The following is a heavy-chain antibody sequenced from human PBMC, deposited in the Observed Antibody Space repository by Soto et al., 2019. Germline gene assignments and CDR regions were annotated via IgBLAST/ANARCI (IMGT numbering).Heavy chain of an antibody. CDR1: GGSFSGYY. Sequence: SETLSLTCAVYGGSFSGYYWSWIRQPPGKGLEWIGEINHSGSTNYNPSLKSRVTISVDTSKNQFSLKLSSVTAADTAVYYCARNFVCSGGSCYRRLPTKYYYYGMDVWGQGTTVTVSS. CDR2: INHSGST. CDR3: ARNFVCSGGSCYRRLPTKYYYYGMDV. J-gene: IGHJ6*02. V-gene: IGHV4-34*01. D-gene: IGHD2-15*01.